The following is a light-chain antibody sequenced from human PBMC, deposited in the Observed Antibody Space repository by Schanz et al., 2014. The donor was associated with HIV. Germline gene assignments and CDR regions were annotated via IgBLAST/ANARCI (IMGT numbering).Light chain of an antibody. V-gene: IGLV1-44*01. CDR1: SSNIGTNA. CDR3: AGWDDSLNVWV. CDR2: ATY. J-gene: IGLJ3*02. Sequence: QSVLTQPPSVSGTPGQRVTISCSGSSSNIGTNAVNWYQQLPGTAPKLLIYATYNRPSGVPDRFSGSGSATSASLAISGLQSEDEADYYCAGWDDSLNVWVFGGGTKLTVL.